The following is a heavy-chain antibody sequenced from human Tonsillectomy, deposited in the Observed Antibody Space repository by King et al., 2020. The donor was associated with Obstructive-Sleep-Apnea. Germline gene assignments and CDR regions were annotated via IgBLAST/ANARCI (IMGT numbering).Heavy chain of an antibody. CDR2: IYHSGST. CDR3: ARDWRDVVVVAAQHWFDP. Sequence: QLQESGPGLVKPSETLSLTCTVSGYSISSGYYWGWIRQPPGKGLEWIGSIYHSGSTYYNPSLKSRVTISVDTSKNQFSLKLSSVTAADTAVYYCARDWRDVVVVAAQHWFDPWGQGTRVTVSS. V-gene: IGHV4-38-2*02. J-gene: IGHJ5*02. D-gene: IGHD2-15*01. CDR1: GYSISSGYY.